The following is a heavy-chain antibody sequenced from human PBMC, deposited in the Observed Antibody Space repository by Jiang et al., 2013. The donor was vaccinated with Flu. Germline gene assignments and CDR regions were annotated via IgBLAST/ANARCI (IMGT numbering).Heavy chain of an antibody. V-gene: IGHV4-38-2*02. Sequence: GPGLVKPSETLSLTCAVSGYSISSGYYWGWIRQPPGKGLEWIGSIYHSGSTYYNPSLKSRVTISVDTSKNQFSLKLSSVTAADTAVYYCARDFIAVAGTNWFDPWGQGTLVTVSS. J-gene: IGHJ5*02. CDR1: GYSISSGYY. CDR3: ARDFIAVAGTNWFDP. CDR2: IYHSGST. D-gene: IGHD6-19*01.